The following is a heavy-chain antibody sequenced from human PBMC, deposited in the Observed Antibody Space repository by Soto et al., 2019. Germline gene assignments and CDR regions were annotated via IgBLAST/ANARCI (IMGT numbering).Heavy chain of an antibody. Sequence: EVQLLESGGGLVQPAGSLRLSCADSGFTFSIYTMSWFRQAPGKGLEWVSSIYGNGRSTFYSASVKGRFTISRDNSGNTVYLQMSSLRVEDTAIYYCAKDFTPYSRWDIDYWGQGSLVTVSS. D-gene: IGHD1-26*01. J-gene: IGHJ4*02. CDR3: AKDFTPYSRWDIDY. CDR1: GFTFSIYT. CDR2: IYGNGRST. V-gene: IGHV3-23*01.